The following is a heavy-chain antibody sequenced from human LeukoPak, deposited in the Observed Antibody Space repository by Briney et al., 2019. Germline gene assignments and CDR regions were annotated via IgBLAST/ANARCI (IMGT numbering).Heavy chain of an antibody. CDR2: INHSGST. CDR1: GGSFSGYY. J-gene: IGHJ3*02. CDR3: ARGLGNYYSI. D-gene: IGHD2-21*01. V-gene: IGHV4-34*01. Sequence: PLETLSLTCAVYGGSFSGYYWSWIRQPPGKGLEWIGEINHSGSTNYNPSLKSRVTISVDTSKNQFSLKLSSVTAADTAVYYCARGLGNYYSIWGQGTMVTVSS.